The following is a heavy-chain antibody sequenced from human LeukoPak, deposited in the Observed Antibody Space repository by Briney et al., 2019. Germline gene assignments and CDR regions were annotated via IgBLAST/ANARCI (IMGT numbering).Heavy chain of an antibody. CDR1: GYNFNSYW. D-gene: IGHD1-26*01. CDR2: IYPGDSDT. V-gene: IGHV5-51*01. J-gene: IGHJ4*02. Sequence: GESLQISCKGSGYNFNSYWIAWVRQVPGKGLEWMGIIYPGDSDTRYSPSLQGQVTISADKSISTAYLQWSSLKASDTAMYYCARLSVVGATISYYDYWGQGTLVTVSS. CDR3: ARLSVVGATISYYDY.